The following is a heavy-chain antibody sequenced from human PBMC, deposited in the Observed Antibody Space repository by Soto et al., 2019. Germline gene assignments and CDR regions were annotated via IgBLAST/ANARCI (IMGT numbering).Heavy chain of an antibody. J-gene: IGHJ6*02. Sequence: GASVKVSCKASGYSFTDYYIHWVRQAPGQGLEWMGIINPSGGSTTYAQKFQDRVIMTRDTSTSTVYMELSSLSSEDTAVYYCARTGSGSTYSYYYGMDVWGQGTTVTVSS. V-gene: IGHV1-46*01. CDR3: ARTGSGSTYSYYYGMDV. D-gene: IGHD3-10*01. CDR1: GYSFTDYY. CDR2: INPSGGST.